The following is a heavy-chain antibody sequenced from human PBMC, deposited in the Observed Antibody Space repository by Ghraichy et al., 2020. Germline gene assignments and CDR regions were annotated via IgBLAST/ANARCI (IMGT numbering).Heavy chain of an antibody. CDR1: GFTFSSYA. J-gene: IGHJ4*02. V-gene: IGHV3-23*01. D-gene: IGHD3-22*01. CDR3: AKALTYYYDSSDLSPVDY. CDR2: ISGSGGST. Sequence: GGSLRLSCAASGFTFSSYAMSWVRQAPGKGLEWVSAISGSGGSTYYADSVKGRFTISRDNSKNTLYLQMNSLRAEDTAVYYCAKALTYYYDSSDLSPVDYWGQGTLVTVSS.